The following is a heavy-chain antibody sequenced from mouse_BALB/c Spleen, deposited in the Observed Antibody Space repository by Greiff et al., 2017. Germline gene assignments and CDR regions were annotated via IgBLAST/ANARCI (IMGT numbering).Heavy chain of an antibody. CDR1: GFTFSSFG. V-gene: IGHV5-17*02. Sequence: EVNLVESGGGLVQPGGSRKLSCAASGFTFSSFGMHWVRQAPEKGLEWVAYISSGSSTIYYADTVKGRFTISRDNPKNTLFLQMTSLRSEDTAMYYCARKNGSSYRLTYWGQGTLVTVSA. CDR3: ARKNGSSYRLTY. D-gene: IGHD1-1*01. J-gene: IGHJ3*01. CDR2: ISSGSSTI.